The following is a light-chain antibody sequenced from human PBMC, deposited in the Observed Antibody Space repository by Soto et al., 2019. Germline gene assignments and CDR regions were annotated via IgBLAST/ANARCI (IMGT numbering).Light chain of an antibody. CDR2: GAS. CDR3: QHYGTSLRT. V-gene: IGKV3-20*01. J-gene: IGKJ1*01. CDR1: QSVSSSF. Sequence: EIMLTRSPGTLSLSPGERATLSCRASQSVSSSFLAWYQQKPGQAPRLLIYGASIRATGIPDRFSGSGSGTDFTLTISRLEPEDFAMYLCQHYGTSLRTFGQGTKVDIK.